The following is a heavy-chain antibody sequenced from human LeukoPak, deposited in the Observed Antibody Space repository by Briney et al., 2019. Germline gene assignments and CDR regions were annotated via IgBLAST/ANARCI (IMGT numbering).Heavy chain of an antibody. CDR2: IRSKAYGGTT. Sequence: GGSLRLSCTASGFTFGDYAMSWFRQAPGKGLEWVGFIRSKAYGGTTEYAASVKGRFTISRDDSKSIAYLQMNSLKTEDTAVYYCAREAYYEGGAFDIWGQGTMATVSS. J-gene: IGHJ3*02. V-gene: IGHV3-49*03. D-gene: IGHD1-26*01. CDR1: GFTFGDYA. CDR3: AREAYYEGGAFDI.